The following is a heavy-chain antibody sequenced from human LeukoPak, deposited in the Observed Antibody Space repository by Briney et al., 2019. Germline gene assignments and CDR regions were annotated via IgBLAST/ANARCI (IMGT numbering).Heavy chain of an antibody. CDR3: AKDQKKGYYYYGMDV. CDR1: GFTFSSYA. J-gene: IGHJ6*02. V-gene: IGHV3-23*01. CDR2: ISGSRGST. Sequence: PGGSLRLSCAASGFTFSSYAMSWVRQAPGKGLEWVSGISGSRGSTYYADSVKGRFTISRDNSKNTLYLQMNSLRAEDTAVYYCAKDQKKGYYYYGMDVWGQGTTVTVSS.